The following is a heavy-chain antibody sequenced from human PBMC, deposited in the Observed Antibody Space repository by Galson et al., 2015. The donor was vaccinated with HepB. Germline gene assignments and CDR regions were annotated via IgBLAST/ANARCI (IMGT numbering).Heavy chain of an antibody. CDR2: ISSSSSTI. Sequence: SLRLSCAASGFTFSSYSMNWVRQAPGKGLEWVSYISSSSSTIYYADSVKGRFTISRDNAKNSLYLQMNSLRAEDTAVYYCARDDLFIMDYSNPLFDYWGQGTLVTVSS. V-gene: IGHV3-48*01. CDR3: ARDDLFIMDYSNPLFDY. CDR1: GFTFSSYS. J-gene: IGHJ4*02. D-gene: IGHD4-11*01.